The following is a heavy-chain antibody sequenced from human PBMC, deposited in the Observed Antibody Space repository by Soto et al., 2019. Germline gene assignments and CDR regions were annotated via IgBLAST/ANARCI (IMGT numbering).Heavy chain of an antibody. Sequence: PGVSLRLSFTASGLLIGSSAMSWVRQVPGEGLQWVAAITRDGRTYYAESVKGRFAISRDDSKNSLILQMNSLRVDDTALYFCANDHPSSGWPTFQYWGQGT. CDR2: ITRDGRT. V-gene: IGHV3-23*01. CDR1: GLLIGSSA. CDR3: ANDHPSSGWPTFQY. J-gene: IGHJ4*02. D-gene: IGHD6-19*01.